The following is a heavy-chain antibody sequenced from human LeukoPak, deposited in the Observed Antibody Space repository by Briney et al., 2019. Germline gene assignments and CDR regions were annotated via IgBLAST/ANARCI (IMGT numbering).Heavy chain of an antibody. V-gene: IGHV1-2*04. CDR3: ARGPWGSGSPDY. D-gene: IGHD3-10*01. Sequence: ASVKVSCKASGYTFTSYGISWVRQAPGQGLEWMGWINPNSGGTNYAQKFQGWVTMTRDTSISTAYMELSRLRSDDTAVYYCARGPWGSGSPDYWGQGTLVTVSS. J-gene: IGHJ4*02. CDR1: GYTFTSYG. CDR2: INPNSGGT.